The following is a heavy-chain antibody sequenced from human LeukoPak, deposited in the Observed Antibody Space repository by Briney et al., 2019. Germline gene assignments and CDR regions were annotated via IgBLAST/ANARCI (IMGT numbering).Heavy chain of an antibody. CDR1: GFTFSSYS. J-gene: IGHJ4*02. CDR2: ISSSSSYI. V-gene: IGHV3-21*01. CDR3: ARDIRLRYFDWLSPIDY. Sequence: EGSLRLSCAASGFTFSSYSMNWVRQAPGKGLEWVSSISSSSSYIYYADSVKGRFTISRGNAKDSLYLQMNSLRAEDTAVYYCARDIRLRYFDWLSPIDYWGQGTLVTVSS. D-gene: IGHD3-9*01.